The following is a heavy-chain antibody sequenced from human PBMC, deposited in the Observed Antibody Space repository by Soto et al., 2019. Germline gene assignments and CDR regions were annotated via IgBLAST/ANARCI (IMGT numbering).Heavy chain of an antibody. Sequence: QVQLVESGGGVVQPGRSLRLSCAASGFTFSSYGMHWVRQAPGKGLEWVAVISYDGSNKYYADSVKGRFTISRDNSKNTLYLQMNSLRAEDTAVYYCAKAGPGTVMVYFDYWGQGTLVTVSS. CDR1: GFTFSSYG. J-gene: IGHJ4*02. CDR3: AKAGPGTVMVYFDY. V-gene: IGHV3-30*18. D-gene: IGHD5-18*01. CDR2: ISYDGSNK.